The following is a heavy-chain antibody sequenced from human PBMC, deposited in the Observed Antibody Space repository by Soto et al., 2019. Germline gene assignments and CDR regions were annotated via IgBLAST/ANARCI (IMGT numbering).Heavy chain of an antibody. D-gene: IGHD3-10*01. V-gene: IGHV3-23*01. Sequence: GGSLRLSCAASGFTFSSYAMSWVRQAPGKGLEWVSAISGSGGSTYYADSVKGPFTIARDNSKNTMYLQMNSIRAEETAGYYCAKDVAWYYGSGSRGVSGPISYYYGMDVWGQGTTVTVSS. CDR2: ISGSGGST. CDR3: AKDVAWYYGSGSRGVSGPISYYYGMDV. CDR1: GFTFSSYA. J-gene: IGHJ6*02.